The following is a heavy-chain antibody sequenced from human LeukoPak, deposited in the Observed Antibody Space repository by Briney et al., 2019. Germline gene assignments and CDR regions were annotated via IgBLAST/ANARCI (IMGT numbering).Heavy chain of an antibody. V-gene: IGHV3-53*01. D-gene: IGHD2-8*02. J-gene: IGHJ4*02. Sequence: PGGSLRLSCAASGFTVSSNYMSWVRQAPGKGLEWVSVIYSGGSAYYADSLKGRFTISRDNSKNTLYLQMNSLTAEDTAVYYCASLPTGKYWGQGTLVTVSS. CDR3: ASLPTGKY. CDR2: IYSGGSA. CDR1: GFTVSSNY.